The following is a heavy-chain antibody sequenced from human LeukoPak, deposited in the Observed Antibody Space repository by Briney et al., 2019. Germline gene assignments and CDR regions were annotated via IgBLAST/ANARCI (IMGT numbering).Heavy chain of an antibody. V-gene: IGHV3-23*01. CDR1: GFTFSRYA. D-gene: IGHD6-19*01. J-gene: IGHJ4*02. CDR3: AKDSEYSSGVDY. CDR2: ISGSGGST. Sequence: GGSLRLSCAASGFTFSRYAMSWVRQAPGKGLEWVSGISGSGGSTYYADSVKGRFTISRDNSKNTLFLQMNSLRAEDTALYYCAKDSEYSSGVDYWGQGTLVTVSS.